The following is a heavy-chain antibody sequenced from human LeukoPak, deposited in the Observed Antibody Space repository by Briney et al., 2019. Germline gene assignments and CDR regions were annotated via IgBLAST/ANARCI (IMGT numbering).Heavy chain of an antibody. Sequence: PSETLSLTCTVSGGSISSSSYYWGWIRQPPGKGLEWIGSIYYSGSTYYNPSLKSRVTISVDTSKNQFSLKLSSVTAADTAVYYCARLGQWLVIDYWGQGTLVTVSS. D-gene: IGHD6-19*01. CDR1: GGSISSSSYY. CDR2: IYYSGST. CDR3: ARLGQWLVIDY. V-gene: IGHV4-39*01. J-gene: IGHJ4*02.